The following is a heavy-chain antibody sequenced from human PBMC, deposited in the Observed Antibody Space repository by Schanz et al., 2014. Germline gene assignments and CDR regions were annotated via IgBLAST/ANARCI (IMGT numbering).Heavy chain of an antibody. CDR2: ISAYNGHT. CDR1: GGTFSSYS. D-gene: IGHD3-10*01. CDR3: ARAKRFGDMDV. Sequence: QVQLVQSGAEVQKPGSSVKVSCKASGGTFSSYSISWVRQAPGQGLEWMGWISAYNGHTDYAQKLQGRVTLTTDTSTSTAYMELRNLRSDDTAVYYCARAKRFGDMDVWGQGTTVTVAS. V-gene: IGHV1-18*01. J-gene: IGHJ6*02.